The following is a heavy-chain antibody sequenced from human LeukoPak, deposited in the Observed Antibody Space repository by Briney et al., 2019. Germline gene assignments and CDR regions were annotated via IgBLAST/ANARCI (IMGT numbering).Heavy chain of an antibody. J-gene: IGHJ3*02. CDR1: GGSISSSSYY. D-gene: IGHD3-10*01. V-gene: IGHV4-39*01. Sequence: PSETLSLTCTVSGGSISSSSYYWGWIRQPPGKGLEWIGSIYYSGSTYYNPSLKSRVTISVDTSKNQFSLKLSSVTATDTAVYYCARGMGVLLWFGDQKGAFDIWGQGTMVTVSS. CDR2: IYYSGST. CDR3: ARGMGVLLWFGDQKGAFDI.